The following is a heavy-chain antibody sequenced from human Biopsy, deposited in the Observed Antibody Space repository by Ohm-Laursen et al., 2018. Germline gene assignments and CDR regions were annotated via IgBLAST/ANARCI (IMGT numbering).Heavy chain of an antibody. CDR2: INPKSGDT. J-gene: IGHJ2*01. Sequence: ASVTVSCKLSGYTFTAFSVHWLRQAPGQGLEWMGWINPKSGDTDYPQNFQGRVSMTRDTSISAAYMDLSRLRSDDTAVYYCARGRRHCSGTCSRWYFDLWGRGTLVTVSS. V-gene: IGHV1-2*02. CDR1: GYTFTAFS. D-gene: IGHD2-2*01. CDR3: ARGRRHCSGTCSRWYFDL.